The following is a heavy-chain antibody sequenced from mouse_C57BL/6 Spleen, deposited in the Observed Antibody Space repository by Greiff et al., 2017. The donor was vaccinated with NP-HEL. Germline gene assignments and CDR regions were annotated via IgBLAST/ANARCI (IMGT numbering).Heavy chain of an antibody. D-gene: IGHD2-3*01. V-gene: IGHV1-64*01. J-gene: IGHJ2*01. Sequence: QVQLQQPGAELVKPGAAGMLSWAASGHTFPPYCLPLCQPIRPPCLYFILLIHPPSGSPNYNEKFKSKATLTVDKSSSTAYMQLSSLTSEDSAVYYCAFDGYSLDYWGQGTTLTVSS. CDR3: AFDGYSLDY. CDR1: GHTFPPYC. CDR2: IHPPSGSP.